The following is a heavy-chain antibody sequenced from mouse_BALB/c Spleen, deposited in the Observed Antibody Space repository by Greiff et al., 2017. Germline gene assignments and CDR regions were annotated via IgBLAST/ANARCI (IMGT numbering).Heavy chain of an antibody. CDR3: ARGAVRRDYYAMDY. V-gene: IGHV1S135*01. CDR1: GYSFTSYY. J-gene: IGHJ4*01. D-gene: IGHD2-14*01. Sequence: EVQLQQSGPELMKPGASVKISCKASGYSFTSYYMHWVKQSHGKSLEWIGYIDPFNGGTSYNQKFKGKATLTVDKSSSTAYMHLSSLTSEDSAVYYCARGAVRRDYYAMDYWGQGTSVTVSS. CDR2: IDPFNGGT.